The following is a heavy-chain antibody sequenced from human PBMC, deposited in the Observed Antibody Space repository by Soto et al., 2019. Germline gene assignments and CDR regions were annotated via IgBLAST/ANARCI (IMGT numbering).Heavy chain of an antibody. CDR1: GFIFSTYS. CDR2: ISSSSTYI. J-gene: IGHJ4*02. D-gene: IGHD3-22*01. CDR3: ASGASDSRSFSSD. Sequence: GGSLKLCCAASGFIFSTYSMNWVRQASGKGLEWVSSISSSSTYIYYADSVKGRFTISRDNAKNSLYLQMNSLRAEDTAVYYFASGASDSRSFSSDWDEGTLV. V-gene: IGHV3-21*01.